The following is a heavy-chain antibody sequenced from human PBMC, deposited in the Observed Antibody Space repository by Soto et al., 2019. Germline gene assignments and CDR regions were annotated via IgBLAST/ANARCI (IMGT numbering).Heavy chain of an antibody. CDR3: AKSQEIGTHFFDS. Sequence: PGGSLRLSCAASGFTFRGFDMHWVRQPTGKGLVWVSSIGTAGDTYYAVSVKGRFTISRDNANNSLSLQMNSLRAGDMAVYFCAKSQEIGTHFFDSWGQGTQVTVSS. J-gene: IGHJ4*02. CDR2: IGTAGDT. D-gene: IGHD6-13*01. CDR1: GFTFRGFD. V-gene: IGHV3-13*01.